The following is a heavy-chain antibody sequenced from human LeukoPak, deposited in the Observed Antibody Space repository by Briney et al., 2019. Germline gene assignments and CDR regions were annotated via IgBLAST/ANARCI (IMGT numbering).Heavy chain of an antibody. CDR1: GGSLNSYY. Sequence: PSETLSLTCIVSGGSLNSYYWSWLRQPPGKGLEWIGYIYYSGSTNYNPSLKSRVTISADTSKNQFSLKLSSVTAADTAVYYCARGVRFFHYGMDVWGTGTTVTVSS. CDR2: IYYSGST. V-gene: IGHV4-59*01. D-gene: IGHD3-3*01. CDR3: ARGVRFFHYGMDV. J-gene: IGHJ6*04.